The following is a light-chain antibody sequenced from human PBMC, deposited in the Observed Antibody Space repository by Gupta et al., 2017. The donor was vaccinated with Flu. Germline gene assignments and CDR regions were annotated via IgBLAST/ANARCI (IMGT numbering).Light chain of an antibody. CDR1: QSVSSY. J-gene: IGKJ2*01. V-gene: IGKV3-11*01. CDR2: DAS. CDR3: QQRSNWFT. Sequence: EIVLTQSPATLSLSPGERATLSCRASQSVSSYLAWYQQKPGQAPRLLIYDASNRATGIPDRFSGSGSGKDFTLTSSRRENEDFAVYYWQQRSNWFTFGQGTKLEIK.